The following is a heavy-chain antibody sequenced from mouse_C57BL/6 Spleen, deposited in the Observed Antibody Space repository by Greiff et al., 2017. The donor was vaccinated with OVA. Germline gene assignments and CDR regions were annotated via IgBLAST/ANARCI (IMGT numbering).Heavy chain of an antibody. J-gene: IGHJ4*01. V-gene: IGHV5-17*01. Sequence: VQLKQSGGGLVKPGGSLKLSCAASGFTFSDYGMHWVRQAPEKGLEWVAYISSGSSTIYYADTVKGRFTISRDNAKNTLFLQMTSLRSEDTAMYYCARRGDYDYREDAMDYWGQGTSVTVSS. CDR1: GFTFSDYG. CDR2: ISSGSSTI. CDR3: ARRGDYDYREDAMDY. D-gene: IGHD2-4*01.